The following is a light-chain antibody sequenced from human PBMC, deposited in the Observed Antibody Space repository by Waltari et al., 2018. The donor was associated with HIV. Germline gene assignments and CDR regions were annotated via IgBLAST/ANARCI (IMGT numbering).Light chain of an antibody. CDR2: VEHSGDF. Sequence: QPVLTQSSSASASLASSVKPTCSLHSGLSDYVIPSHQQQPGKAPRYLMKVEHSGDFSSGSRIADRFSGSSSGADRFLSISNVQSDDEAVYYCETWDSNLQVFAGGTRLTVL. CDR1: SGLSDYV. J-gene: IGLJ3*02. V-gene: IGLV4-60*03. CDR3: ETWDSNLQV.